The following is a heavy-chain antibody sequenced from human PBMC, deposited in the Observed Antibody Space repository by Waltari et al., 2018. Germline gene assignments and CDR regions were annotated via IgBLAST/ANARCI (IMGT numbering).Heavy chain of an antibody. D-gene: IGHD1-26*01. CDR3: ASCLGPDSGSYNY. Sequence: QLQLQESGPGLVKPSETLSLTCTVSGGSIRSSSYYWGWFRQPPGKGLEWIGSIYYSWSTYYNPSLKSRVTISVDTSKNQFSLKLSSVTAADTAVYYCASCLGPDSGSYNYWGQGTLVTVSS. CDR2: IYYSWST. J-gene: IGHJ4*01. V-gene: IGHV4-39*01. CDR1: GGSIRSSSYY.